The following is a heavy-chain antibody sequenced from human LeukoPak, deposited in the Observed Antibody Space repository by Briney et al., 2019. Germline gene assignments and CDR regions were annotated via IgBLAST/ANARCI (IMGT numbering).Heavy chain of an antibody. CDR3: LRVPELPEY. V-gene: IGHV1-18*01. CDR1: GYTFTNYG. J-gene: IGHJ4*02. Sequence: VASVKVSCKASGYTFTNYGINWVRQAPGQGLEWMGWINAYNGKTNYSQKFQDRVTMTTDTSTSTAYMELRSLRYDDTAVYYCLRVPELPEYWGQGTLVTVSS. D-gene: IGHD3-10*01. CDR2: INAYNGKT.